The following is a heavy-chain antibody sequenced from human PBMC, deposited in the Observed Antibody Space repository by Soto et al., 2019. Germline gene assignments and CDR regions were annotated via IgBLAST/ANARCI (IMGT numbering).Heavy chain of an antibody. D-gene: IGHD6-13*01. CDR3: AIHSSTKGFDP. J-gene: IGHJ5*02. Sequence: QVQLVESGGGVVQPGRSLRLSCAASGFTFSSYGMHWVRQAPGKGLEWVAVISYDGSNKYYADSVKGRFTISRDNSKNTLYLQMKSLRAEDTAVYYGAIHSSTKGFDPWGQGTLVTVSS. CDR1: GFTFSSYG. V-gene: IGHV3-30*03. CDR2: ISYDGSNK.